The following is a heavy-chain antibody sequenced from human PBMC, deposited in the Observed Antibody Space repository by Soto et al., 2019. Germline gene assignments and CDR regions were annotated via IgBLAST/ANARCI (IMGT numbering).Heavy chain of an antibody. J-gene: IGHJ6*02. CDR1: GYTFTSYA. Sequence: ASVKVSCKASGYTFTSYAMHWVRQAPGQRLEWMGWINAGNGNTKYSQKFQGRVTITRDTSASTAYMELSSLRSEDTAVYYCAQSSLGYCSSTSCYRSYYYYGMDVGGQGTTVTVSS. D-gene: IGHD2-2*01. CDR2: INAGNGNT. V-gene: IGHV1-3*01. CDR3: AQSSLGYCSSTSCYRSYYYYGMDV.